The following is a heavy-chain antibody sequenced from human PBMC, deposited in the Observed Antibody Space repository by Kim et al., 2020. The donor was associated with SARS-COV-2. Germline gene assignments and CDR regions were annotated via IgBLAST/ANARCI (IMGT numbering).Heavy chain of an antibody. D-gene: IGHD6-6*01. V-gene: IGHV5-10-1*01. CDR3: ARDLSSSSGGYYYYGMDV. Sequence: GASLKISCKGSGYSFTSYWISWVRQMPGKGLEWMGRIDPSDSYTNYSPSFQGHVTISADKSISTAYLQWSSLKASDTAMYYCARDLSSSSGGYYYYGMDVWGQGTTVTVSS. J-gene: IGHJ6*02. CDR2: IDPSDSYT. CDR1: GYSFTSYW.